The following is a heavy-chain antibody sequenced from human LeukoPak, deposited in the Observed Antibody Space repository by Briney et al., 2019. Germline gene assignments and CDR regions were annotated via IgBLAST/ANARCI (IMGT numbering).Heavy chain of an antibody. D-gene: IGHD3-9*01. CDR2: IYYSGST. CDR3: ARGSVYYDILTGRVNWFDP. J-gene: IGHJ5*02. CDR1: GGSIRSSSYY. V-gene: IGHV4-39*07. Sequence: SETLSLTCTVSGGSIRSSSYYWGWIRQPPGKGLEWIGSIYYSGSTYYNPSLKSRVTISVDTSKNQFSLKLSSVTAADTAVYYCARGSVYYDILTGRVNWFDPWGQGTLVTVSS.